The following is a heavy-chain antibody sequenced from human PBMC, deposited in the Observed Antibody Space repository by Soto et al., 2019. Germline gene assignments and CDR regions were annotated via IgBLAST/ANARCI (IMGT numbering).Heavy chain of an antibody. CDR2: INSDGSST. CDR3: SRDYYYYYAMDV. V-gene: IGHV3-74*01. CDR1: GFTFSSYW. Sequence: EVQLVESGGGLVQPGGSLRLSCAAFGFTFSSYWMHWVRQAPGKGLVWVSRINSDGSSTSYADSVKGRFTISRDNAKNTLYLQMNSLRAEDTAVYYCSRDYYYYYAMDVWGQGTTVTVSS. J-gene: IGHJ6*02.